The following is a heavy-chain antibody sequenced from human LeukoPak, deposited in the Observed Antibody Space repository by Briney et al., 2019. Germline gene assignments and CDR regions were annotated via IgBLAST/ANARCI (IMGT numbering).Heavy chain of an antibody. D-gene: IGHD5-12*01. CDR1: GFTVSSKY. Sequence: GGSLRLSCAASGFTVSSKYMSWVRQAPGKGLEWVSTISGSGAGTHYADSVKGRFTISRDNSKNTLYLQMNSLRAEDTAVYYCAKDPGAFSGLGYDYWGQGTLVTVSS. V-gene: IGHV3-23*01. J-gene: IGHJ4*02. CDR2: ISGSGAGT. CDR3: AKDPGAFSGLGYDY.